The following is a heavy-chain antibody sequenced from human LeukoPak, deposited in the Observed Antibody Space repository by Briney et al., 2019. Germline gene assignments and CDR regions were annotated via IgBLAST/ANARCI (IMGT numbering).Heavy chain of an antibody. D-gene: IGHD5-18*01. CDR2: IYHSGST. CDR1: GGSISSGGYS. V-gene: IGHV4-30-2*01. J-gene: IGHJ4*02. Sequence: PSETLSLTCAVSGGSISSGGYSWSWIRQPPGKGLEWIGYIYHSGSTYYNPSLKSRVTISVDRSKNQFSLKLSSVTAADTAVYYCARGRRGYSYGYWVYWGQGTLVTVSS. CDR3: ARGRRGYSYGYWVY.